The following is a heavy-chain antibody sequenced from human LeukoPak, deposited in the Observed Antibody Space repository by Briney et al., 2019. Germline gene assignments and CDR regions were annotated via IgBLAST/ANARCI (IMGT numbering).Heavy chain of an antibody. CDR2: INSSSSFT. J-gene: IGHJ4*02. D-gene: IGHD5-12*01. V-gene: IGHV3-11*06. CDR3: ARDLYSAYDPRCFDF. Sequence: SLRLSCAPSGFRFSDYYTSWIRQAPGEGLEWISYINSSSSFTRYADSVEGRFTISRDNAKNSLYLQMNSLRAEDTAVYYCARDLYSAYDPRCFDFWGEGTLVAVAS. CDR1: GFRFSDYY.